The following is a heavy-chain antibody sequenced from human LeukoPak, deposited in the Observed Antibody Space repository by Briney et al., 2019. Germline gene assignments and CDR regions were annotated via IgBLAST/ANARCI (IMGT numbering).Heavy chain of an antibody. V-gene: IGHV4-61*01. CDR3: AKYCSSMSCYVWAFDY. CDR2: IYYSGST. J-gene: IGHJ4*02. Sequence: PSETLSLTCTVSGGSISSGSYYWSWIRQPPGKGLEWIGYIYYSGSTNYNPSLKSRVTMSVDTSKNQFSLKLSSVTALDTAVYYCAKYCSSMSCYVWAFDYWGQGILVTVSS. D-gene: IGHD2-2*01. CDR1: GGSISSGSYY.